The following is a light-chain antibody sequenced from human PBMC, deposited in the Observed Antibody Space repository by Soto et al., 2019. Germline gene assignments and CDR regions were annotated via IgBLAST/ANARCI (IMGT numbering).Light chain of an antibody. CDR2: GAS. V-gene: IGKV3-20*01. J-gene: IGKJ2*01. CDR1: QSVSSSY. CDR3: HHYGSSSRST. Sequence: EIVLTQSPGTLSLSPGERATLSCRASQSVSSSYLAWYQQKPGQAPRLLIYGASSRATGIPDRFSGSGSGTDFTLTISRLELEDFAVYYCHHYGSSSRSTFGQGTKLEIK.